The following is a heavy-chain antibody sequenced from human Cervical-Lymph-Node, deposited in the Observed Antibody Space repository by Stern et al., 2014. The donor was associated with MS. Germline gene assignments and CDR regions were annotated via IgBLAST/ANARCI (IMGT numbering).Heavy chain of an antibody. D-gene: IGHD3-22*01. CDR2: IIPIFGTA. CDR3: ARSRYYYDSSGYYYNWFDP. J-gene: IGHJ5*02. CDR1: GGTFSSYA. Sequence: QMQLVQSGAEVKKPGSSVKVSCKASGGTFSSYAISWVRQAPGQGLEWMGGIIPIFGTANYAQKFQGRVTITADESTSTAYMELSSLRSEDTAVYYCARSRYYYDSSGYYYNWFDPWGQGTLVTVSS. V-gene: IGHV1-69*01.